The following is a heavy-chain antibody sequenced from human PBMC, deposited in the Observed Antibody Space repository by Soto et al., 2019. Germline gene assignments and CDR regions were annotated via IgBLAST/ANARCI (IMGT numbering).Heavy chain of an antibody. CDR2: IFDSGST. D-gene: IGHD2-8*01. Sequence: QVQLQESGPGLVKPSETLSLTCTVSGGSISGGVHSWSWIRQPPGKGLEWIGHIFDSGSTYYNPSRKSRLTISVDTSKNQSSLRLSSVTAADTAGYYCAREIMPLTNDWYFDLWGRGTLVTVSS. CDR3: AREIMPLTNDWYFDL. J-gene: IGHJ2*01. V-gene: IGHV4-30-4*01. CDR1: GGSISGGVHS.